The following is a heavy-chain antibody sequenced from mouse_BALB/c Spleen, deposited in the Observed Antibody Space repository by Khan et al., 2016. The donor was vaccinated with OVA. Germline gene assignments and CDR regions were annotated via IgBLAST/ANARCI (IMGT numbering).Heavy chain of an antibody. CDR2: INTYTGEP. V-gene: IGHV9-3-1*01. Sequence: QIELVQSGPELKKPGGTVKISCKASGYTFTNYVMNWVKQSPGKGLKWMGWINTYTGEPTYADDLKGRFAFSLETSANTAYLQINSLKTEDTATYCGVRFHGGYWGQGTTLTVSS. J-gene: IGHJ2*01. CDR1: GYTFTNYV. CDR3: VRFHGGY.